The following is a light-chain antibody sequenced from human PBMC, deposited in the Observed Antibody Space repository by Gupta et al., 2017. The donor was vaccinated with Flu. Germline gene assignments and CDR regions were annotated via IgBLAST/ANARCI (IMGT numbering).Light chain of an antibody. CDR3: QAWDTNTAV. Sequence: SFELTQPPSVSVSPGQTARITCSGDKLGEKFACWYQQRPGQSPTLVLYQDNKRPSGIPARFSGSNSGDTATLTISETQPLDEADYYCQAWDTNTAVFGPGTKVTVL. CDR2: QDN. CDR1: KLGEKF. J-gene: IGLJ1*01. V-gene: IGLV3-1*01.